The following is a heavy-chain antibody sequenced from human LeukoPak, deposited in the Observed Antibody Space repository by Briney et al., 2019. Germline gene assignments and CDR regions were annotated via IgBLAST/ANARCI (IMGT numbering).Heavy chain of an antibody. CDR1: GGSISSYH. D-gene: IGHD6-13*01. CDR2: IYYSGST. CDR3: ARLGYSSSWYYYYGMDV. V-gene: IGHV4-59*08. Sequence: SETLSLTCTVSGGSISSYHWSWIRQPPGKGLEWIGYIYYSGSTNYNPSLKSRVTISVDTSKNQFSLKLSSVTAADTAVYYCARLGYSSSWYYYYGMDVWGQGTTVTVSS. J-gene: IGHJ6*02.